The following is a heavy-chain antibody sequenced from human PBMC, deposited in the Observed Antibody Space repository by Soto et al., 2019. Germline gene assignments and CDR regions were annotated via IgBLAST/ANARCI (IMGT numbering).Heavy chain of an antibody. CDR3: ARRYGSCFDY. V-gene: IGHV4-59*08. CDR1: GGSISSYY. CDR2: IYYSGST. D-gene: IGHD5-18*01. Sequence: QVQLQESGPGLVKPSETLSLTCTVSGGSISSYYWSWIRQPPGKGLEWIGYIYYSGSTNYNPSLKSRVTISLDTSKSELSLKLSSVTAADTGVYYCARRYGSCFDYWGQGTLVTVSS. J-gene: IGHJ4*02.